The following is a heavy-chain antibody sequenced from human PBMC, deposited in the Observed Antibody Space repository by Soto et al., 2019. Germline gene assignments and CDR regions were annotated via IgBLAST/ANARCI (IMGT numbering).Heavy chain of an antibody. J-gene: IGHJ4*02. CDR3: ARGEPNY. CDR2: INHSGST. CDR1: GGSLSGYY. V-gene: IGHV4-34*01. Sequence: QVQLQQWGAGLWKPSETLSLTCAVYGGSLSGYYWTWIRQPPGKGLEWIGEINHSGSTNYNTSLKSRVTMSVDTSKNQFSLKLSSVTAADTAVYYCARGEPNYWGRGTPVTVSS.